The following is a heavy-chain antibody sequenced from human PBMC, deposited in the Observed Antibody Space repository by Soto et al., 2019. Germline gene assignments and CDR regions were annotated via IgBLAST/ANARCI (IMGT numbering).Heavy chain of an antibody. Sequence: SVKVSCTASGGTFSSYAISWVRQAPGQGLEWMGGIIPIFGTANYAQKFQGRVTITADESTSTAYMELSSLRSEDTAVYYCARVPESDTAMVRNHYWGQETLVTVS. CDR3: ARVPESDTAMVRNHY. J-gene: IGHJ4*02. D-gene: IGHD5-18*01. CDR2: IIPIFGTA. V-gene: IGHV1-69*13. CDR1: GGTFSSYA.